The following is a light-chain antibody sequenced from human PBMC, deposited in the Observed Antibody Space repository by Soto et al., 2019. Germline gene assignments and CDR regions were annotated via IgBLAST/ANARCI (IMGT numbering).Light chain of an antibody. CDR1: SSDVCGYNY. Sequence: SVLTEPASVAGFQGQSITLAWTDPSSDVCGYNYVSWYQQHPGKAPKLMIYEVSNRPSGVSNRFSGSKSGNTASLTISGLQAEDEAEYYCSSYTRSSTKVFGTGTKGNVL. CDR3: SSYTRSSTKV. V-gene: IGLV2-14*01. CDR2: EVS. J-gene: IGLJ1*01.